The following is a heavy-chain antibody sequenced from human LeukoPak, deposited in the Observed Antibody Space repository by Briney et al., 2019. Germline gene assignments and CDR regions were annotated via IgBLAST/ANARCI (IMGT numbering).Heavy chain of an antibody. D-gene: IGHD2-15*01. CDR3: ARGYCSGGSCYSAGWFDP. J-gene: IGHJ5*02. Sequence: SETLSLTCTVSGGSISSYYWSWLRQPPGKGLEWIGYIYYSGSTNYNPSLKSRATISVDTSKNQFSLKLSSVTAADTAVYYCARGYCSGGSCYSAGWFDPWGQGTLVTVSS. V-gene: IGHV4-59*01. CDR1: GGSISSYY. CDR2: IYYSGST.